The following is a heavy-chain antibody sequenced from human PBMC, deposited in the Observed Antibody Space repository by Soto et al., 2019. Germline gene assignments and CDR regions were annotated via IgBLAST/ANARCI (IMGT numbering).Heavy chain of an antibody. CDR1: GYTFTSYA. Sequence: ASVKVSCKASGYTFTSYAMHCVRQAPGQRLEWMGWINAGNGNTKYSQKFQGRVTITRDTSASTAYMELSSLRSEDTAVYYCASSLARFHQFDYWGQGTLVTVSS. CDR2: INAGNGNT. CDR3: ASSLARFHQFDY. J-gene: IGHJ4*02. D-gene: IGHD3-16*01. V-gene: IGHV1-3*01.